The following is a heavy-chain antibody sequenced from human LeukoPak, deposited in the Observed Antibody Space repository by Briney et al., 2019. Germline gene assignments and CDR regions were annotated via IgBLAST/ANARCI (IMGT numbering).Heavy chain of an antibody. Sequence: SETLSLTCTVSGGSISSYYWSWIRQPAGKGLEWIGRIYTSGSPNYNPSLKSRVTMSVDTSKNQFSLKLSSVTAADTAVYYCARDWGDSSGYYPLDYWGQGTLVTVSS. CDR1: GGSISSYY. CDR2: IYTSGSP. J-gene: IGHJ4*02. D-gene: IGHD3-22*01. CDR3: ARDWGDSSGYYPLDY. V-gene: IGHV4-4*07.